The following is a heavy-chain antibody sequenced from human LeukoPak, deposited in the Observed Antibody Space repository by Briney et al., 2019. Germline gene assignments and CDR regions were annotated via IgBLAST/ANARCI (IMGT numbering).Heavy chain of an antibody. CDR3: ARRNSGSGNFDC. CDR1: GGSISSYY. D-gene: IGHD3-10*01. CDR2: FDYSGST. V-gene: IGHV4-59*08. Sequence: SETLSLTCTVSGGSISSYYWNWIRQPPGKGLEWIGYFDYSGSTNYNPSLKSRVTISVDTSKNQFSLKLSSVTAADTAMYYCARRNSGSGNFDCWGQGTLVTVSS. J-gene: IGHJ4*02.